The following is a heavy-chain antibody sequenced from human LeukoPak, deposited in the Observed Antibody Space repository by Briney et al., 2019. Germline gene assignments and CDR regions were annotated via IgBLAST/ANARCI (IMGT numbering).Heavy chain of an antibody. D-gene: IGHD3-3*01. CDR2: IKQDGSEK. Sequence: GGSLRLSCAASGFTFSSYWMSWVRQAPGKGLEWVANIKQDGSEKYYVDSVKGRFTISRDNAKNSLYLQMNSLRAEDTAVYYCARDSGRYDFWSGYSIRQYYFDYWGQGTLVTVSS. CDR3: ARDSGRYDFWSGYSIRQYYFDY. CDR1: GFTFSSYW. V-gene: IGHV3-7*01. J-gene: IGHJ4*02.